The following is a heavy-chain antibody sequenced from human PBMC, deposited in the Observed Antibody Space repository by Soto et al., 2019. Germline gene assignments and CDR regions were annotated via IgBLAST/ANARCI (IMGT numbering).Heavy chain of an antibody. CDR3: ARTGGYFDL. J-gene: IGHJ2*01. CDR2: ISSSSSTI. V-gene: IGHV3-48*02. Sequence: EVQLVESGGGLVQPGGSLRLSCAASGFTFSSYSMNWVRQAPGKGLEWVSYISSSSSTIYYADSVKGRFTISRDNAKNSLYRQMNSLGDEDTAVYYCARTGGYFDLWGRGTLVTVSS. D-gene: IGHD3-10*01. CDR1: GFTFSSYS.